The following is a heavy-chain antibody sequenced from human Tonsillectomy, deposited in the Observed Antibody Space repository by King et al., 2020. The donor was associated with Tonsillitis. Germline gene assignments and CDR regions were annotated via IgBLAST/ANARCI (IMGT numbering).Heavy chain of an antibody. J-gene: IGHJ6*02. CDR2: FSGGGDST. Sequence: EVQLVESGGGLVQPGGSLRLSCVASGFPLTKYAMSWVRQAPGKGLEWVSAFSGGGDSTYYADSVKGRFTISRDSSKNTLFLQMNSLRAEDTAVYYCAKELVGYLEWLNIDHYGVDVWGRGTTVTVSS. CDR1: GFPLTKYA. D-gene: IGHD3-3*01. V-gene: IGHV3-23*04. CDR3: AKELVGYLEWLNIDHYGVDV.